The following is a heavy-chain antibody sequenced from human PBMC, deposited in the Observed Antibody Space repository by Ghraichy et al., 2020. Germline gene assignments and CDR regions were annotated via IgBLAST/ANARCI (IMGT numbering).Heavy chain of an antibody. J-gene: IGHJ4*02. CDR3: AREGAPSWYREGYYFDY. Sequence: GGSLRLSCAASGFTFSSYWMSWVRQAPGKGLEWVANIKQDGSEKYYVDSVKGRFTISRDNAKNSLYLQMNSLRAEDTAVYYCAREGAPSWYREGYYFDYWGQGTLVTVSS. D-gene: IGHD2-2*02. CDR2: IKQDGSEK. CDR1: GFTFSSYW. V-gene: IGHV3-7*01.